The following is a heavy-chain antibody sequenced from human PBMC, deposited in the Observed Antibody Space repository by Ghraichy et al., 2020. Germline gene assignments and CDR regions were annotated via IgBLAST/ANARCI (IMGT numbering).Heavy chain of an antibody. CDR3: ARDSYCTNGVCYTPAYYYYGMDV. Sequence: GESLNISCAASGFTFSSYGMHWVRQAPGKGLEWVAVIWYDGSNKYYADSVKGRFTISRDNSKNTLYLQMNSLRAEDTAVYYCARDSYCTNGVCYTPAYYYYGMDVWGQGTTVTVSS. CDR2: IWYDGSNK. D-gene: IGHD2-8*01. CDR1: GFTFSSYG. V-gene: IGHV3-33*01. J-gene: IGHJ6*02.